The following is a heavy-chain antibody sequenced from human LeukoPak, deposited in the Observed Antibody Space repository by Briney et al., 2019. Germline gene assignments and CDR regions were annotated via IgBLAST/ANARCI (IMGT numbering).Heavy chain of an antibody. CDR3: GGGPGY. Sequence: GGSLRLSCAASGFILSSFWLRCDRQAPGKGLEWVANINRDGGDQYYVDSVKGRFTTSRDNAKNSLYLQMNSLRAEDTAVYYCGGGPGYWGQGTLVTVSS. CDR1: GFILSSFW. J-gene: IGHJ4*02. D-gene: IGHD2-15*01. CDR2: INRDGGDQ. V-gene: IGHV3-7*01.